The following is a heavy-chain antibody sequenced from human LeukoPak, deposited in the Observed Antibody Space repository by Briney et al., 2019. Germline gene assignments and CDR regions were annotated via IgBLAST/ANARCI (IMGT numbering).Heavy chain of an antibody. CDR2: INWNGGST. V-gene: IGHV3-20*04. J-gene: IGHJ6*03. CDR1: GFTFDDYG. CDR3: ARVPRRDYMDV. Sequence: GGSLRLSCAASGFTFDDYGMSWVRQAPGKGLEWVSGINWNGGSTGYADSVKGRFTVSRDNAKNSLYLQMNSLRAEDTTLYYCARVPRRDYMDVWGKGTTVTVSS.